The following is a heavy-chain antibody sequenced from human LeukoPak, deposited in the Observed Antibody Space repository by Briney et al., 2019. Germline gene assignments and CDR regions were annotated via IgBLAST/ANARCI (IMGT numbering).Heavy chain of an antibody. V-gene: IGHV1-18*01. D-gene: IGHD6-19*01. Sequence: ASVKVSCKASGYTFSNSGISWVRQAPGQGLEWMGWISAYNGDTNYTQSLQGRVTMTTDTSTSTAYMELRSLTSDDTAVYYCARGAQWLGPDYWGQGSLVTVCS. CDR1: GYTFSNSG. CDR3: ARGAQWLGPDY. CDR2: ISAYNGDT. J-gene: IGHJ4*02.